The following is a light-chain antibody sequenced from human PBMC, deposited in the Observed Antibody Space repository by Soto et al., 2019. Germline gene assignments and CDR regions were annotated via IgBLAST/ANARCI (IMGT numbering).Light chain of an antibody. V-gene: IGKV3-20*01. CDR2: DAS. Sequence: IVLMQSPDTLSLSPGERATLSCRASRSLSSDYLAWYQQKRGQAPRLLIHDASSRATGIPDRFSGSGSGTDFTLTISRLEPEDFAVYYCQQYGGSPRTFGQGTKVDIK. CDR3: QQYGGSPRT. CDR1: RSLSSDY. J-gene: IGKJ1*01.